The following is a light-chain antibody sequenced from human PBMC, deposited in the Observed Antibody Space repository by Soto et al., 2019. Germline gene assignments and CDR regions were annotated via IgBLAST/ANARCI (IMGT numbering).Light chain of an antibody. Sequence: QSVLTQPASVSGSPGQSITISCTGTSSDVGGYNYVSWYQQHPGRAPKLLIYDVSDRPSGVSNRFSGSKSGNTASLTISGLQAEDEADYYCNSYTISSTVFGTGTKVTVL. V-gene: IGLV2-14*01. J-gene: IGLJ1*01. CDR2: DVS. CDR1: SSDVGGYNY. CDR3: NSYTISSTV.